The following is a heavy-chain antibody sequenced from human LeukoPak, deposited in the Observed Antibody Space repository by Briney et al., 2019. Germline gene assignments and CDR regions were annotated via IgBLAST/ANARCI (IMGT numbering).Heavy chain of an antibody. V-gene: IGHV1-69*04. J-gene: IGHJ4*02. CDR1: GGTFSSYA. CDR2: IIPILGIA. CDR3: ARAPIVVVITPYFDY. Sequence: PVASVTVSCKASGGTFSSYAISWVRQAPGQGLEWMGRIIPILGIANYAQKFQGRVTITADKSTSTAYMELSSLRSEDTAVYYCARAPIVVVITPYFDYWGQGTLVTVSS. D-gene: IGHD3-22*01.